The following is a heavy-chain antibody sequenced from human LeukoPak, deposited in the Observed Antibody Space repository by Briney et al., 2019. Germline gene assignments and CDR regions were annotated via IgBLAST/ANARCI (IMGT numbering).Heavy chain of an antibody. Sequence: SETLSLTCAVYGGSFSGYYWSWIRQPAGKGLEWIGRIYTSGSTNYNPSLKSRVTMSVDTSKNQFSLKLSSVTAADTAVYYCARDFYDSSGYHNWFDPWGQGTLVTVSS. V-gene: IGHV4-4*07. D-gene: IGHD3-22*01. CDR3: ARDFYDSSGYHNWFDP. J-gene: IGHJ5*02. CDR2: IYTSGST. CDR1: GGSFSGYY.